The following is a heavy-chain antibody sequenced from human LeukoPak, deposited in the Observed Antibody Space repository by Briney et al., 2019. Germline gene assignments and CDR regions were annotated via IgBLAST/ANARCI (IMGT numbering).Heavy chain of an antibody. CDR2: IDTAGDP. CDR3: ARGLGPRAFDL. CDR1: GFTFSSYD. V-gene: IGHV3-13*05. D-gene: IGHD3-16*01. Sequence: GGSLRLSCAASGFTFSSYDMHWVRQPTGKGLEWVSAIDTAGDPFYPGSVKGRFTISRENAKNSLYLQMNSLRAGDTAVYYCARGLGPRAFDLWGQGTMVTVS. J-gene: IGHJ3*01.